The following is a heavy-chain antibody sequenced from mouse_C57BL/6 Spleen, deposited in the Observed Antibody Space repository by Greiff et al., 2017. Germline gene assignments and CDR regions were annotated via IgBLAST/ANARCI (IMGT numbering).Heavy chain of an antibody. V-gene: IGHV5-9-1*02. CDR1: GFTFSSYA. J-gene: IGHJ4*01. CDR3: TRDYYGRSYAMDY. D-gene: IGHD1-1*01. CDR2: ISSGGDYI. Sequence: EVKLEESGEGLVKPGGSLKLSCAASGFTFSSYAMSWVRQTPEKRLEWVAYISSGGDYINYADTVKGRFTISRDNARNTLYLQMSSLKSEDTAIYYCTRDYYGRSYAMDYWGQGTSVTVSS.